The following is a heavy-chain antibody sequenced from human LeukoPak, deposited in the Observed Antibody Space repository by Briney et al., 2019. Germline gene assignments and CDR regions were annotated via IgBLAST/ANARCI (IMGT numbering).Heavy chain of an antibody. V-gene: IGHV1-69*01. Sequence: SVKVSCKASGGTFSSYAISWARQAPGQGLEWMGGIIPIFGTANYAQKFQGRVTITADESTSTAYMELSSLRSEDTAVYYCARDLGYCSSTSCYGWFDPWGQGTLVTVSS. CDR2: IIPIFGTA. CDR3: ARDLGYCSSTSCYGWFDP. J-gene: IGHJ5*02. CDR1: GGTFSSYA. D-gene: IGHD2-2*01.